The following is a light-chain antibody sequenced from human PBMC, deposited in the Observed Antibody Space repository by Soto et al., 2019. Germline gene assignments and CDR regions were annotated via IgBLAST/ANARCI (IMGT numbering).Light chain of an antibody. CDR2: LNSDGSH. CDR1: SGHSSYA. J-gene: IGLJ3*02. CDR3: QTWGTGIWV. V-gene: IGLV4-69*01. Sequence: QSVLTQSPSASASLGASVKLTCTLSSGHSSYAIAWHQQQPEKGPRYLMKLNSDGSHSKGDGIPDRFSGSSSGAERYLTISSLQSEHEADYYCQTWGTGIWVFGGGTKVTVL.